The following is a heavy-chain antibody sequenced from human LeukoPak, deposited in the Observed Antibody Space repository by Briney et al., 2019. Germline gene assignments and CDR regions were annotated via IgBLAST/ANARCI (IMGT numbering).Heavy chain of an antibody. CDR3: ARQKDSGTYPFDY. D-gene: IGHD1-26*01. Sequence: SETLSLTCTVSGVSLSSDYWSWVRQPPGKGLEWIGSIYYSGSTNYNPSLTSRVTISVDKSKNQFSLKLSSVTAADTAVYYCARQKDSGTYPFDYWGQGTLVTVSS. V-gene: IGHV4-59*08. CDR2: IYYSGST. J-gene: IGHJ4*02. CDR1: GVSLSSDY.